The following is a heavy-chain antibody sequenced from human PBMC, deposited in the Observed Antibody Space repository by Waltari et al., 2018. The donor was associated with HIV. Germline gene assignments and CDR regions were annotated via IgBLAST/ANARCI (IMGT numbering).Heavy chain of an antibody. Sequence: QVQLVQSGAEVKKPGASVKVSCKASGITLSTYAMHWVRQAPGQRLEWMGWINVGNGNSDYSQNFQGRVTITRDKSASTAYMELSGLRSEDTAVYYCASEQYSSDWYDNHWGQGTLVTVSS. V-gene: IGHV1-3*01. CDR2: INVGNGNS. CDR3: ASEQYSSDWYDNH. CDR1: GITLSTYA. D-gene: IGHD6-19*01. J-gene: IGHJ5*02.